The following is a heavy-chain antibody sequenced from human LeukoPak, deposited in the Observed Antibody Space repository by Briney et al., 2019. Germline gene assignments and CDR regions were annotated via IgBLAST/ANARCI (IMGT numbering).Heavy chain of an antibody. CDR1: GFIFSDYS. D-gene: IGHD2-15*01. V-gene: IGHV3-21*01. J-gene: IGHJ4*02. CDR3: AREGYCRGGTCNPLDN. CDR2: ISRSGTFI. Sequence: GGSLRLSCAASGFIFSDYSMNWVRQAPGKGLEWVSSISRSGTFIYYADSVKGRFTISRDNAKSSLYLQMSSLRAEDTAVYYCAREGYCRGGTCNPLDNWGQGTLVTVSS.